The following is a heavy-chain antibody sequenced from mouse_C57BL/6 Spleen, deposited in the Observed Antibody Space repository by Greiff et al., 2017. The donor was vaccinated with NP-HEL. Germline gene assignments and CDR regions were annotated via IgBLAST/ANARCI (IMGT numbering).Heavy chain of an antibody. CDR1: VFPFTLSF. J-gene: IGHJ2*01. CDR2: NSSGSSNI. Sequence: SLPLSFPSSVFPFTLSFLPLVRQVTVKGSEVVAYNSSGSSNIYYADTVKGRFTISRDNAKNTLFLQMTSLRSEDTAMYYCATITTVVGGDYWGQGTTLTVSS. V-gene: IGHV5-17*01. D-gene: IGHD1-1*01. CDR3: ATITTVVGGDY.